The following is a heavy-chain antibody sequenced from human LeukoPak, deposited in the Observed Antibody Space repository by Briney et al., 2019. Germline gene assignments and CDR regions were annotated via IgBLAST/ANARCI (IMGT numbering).Heavy chain of an antibody. CDR3: ARVRRDSGSYPFDY. Sequence: PSETLSLTCSVSGGSISSSSYYWGWIRQPPGKGLEWIASIYYSGSTYYNPSLKSRVTIFIDTSKNQFSLKLSSVTAADTAVYYCARVRRDSGSYPFDYWGQGTLVTVSS. D-gene: IGHD1-26*01. CDR1: GGSISSSSYY. CDR2: IYYSGST. V-gene: IGHV4-39*01. J-gene: IGHJ4*02.